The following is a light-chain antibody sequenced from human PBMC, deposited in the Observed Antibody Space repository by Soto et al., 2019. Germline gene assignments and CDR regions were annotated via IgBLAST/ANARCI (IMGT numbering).Light chain of an antibody. V-gene: IGKV3-15*01. CDR3: QQYGDWPLT. Sequence: EIVVTQSPATLSVSPGERATLSCRASQSVGNNFAWYQQKPGQAPRLLIFATSTRATGVPARFSGSGSGPEFTLTISILQSEDFAVYYCQQYGDWPLTFGGGAKVEIE. CDR2: ATS. CDR1: QSVGNN. J-gene: IGKJ4*01.